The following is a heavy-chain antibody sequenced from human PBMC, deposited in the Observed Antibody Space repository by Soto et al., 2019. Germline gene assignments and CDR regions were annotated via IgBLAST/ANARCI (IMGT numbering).Heavy chain of an antibody. Sequence: SVKVSCKASGGTFSSYAISWVRQAPGQGLEWMGGIIPIFGTANYAQKFQGRVTITADESTSTAYMELSSLRSEDTAVYYCARDLSGGYSYGLRFEYWGQGTLVTVS. J-gene: IGHJ4*02. D-gene: IGHD5-18*01. CDR1: GGTFSSYA. CDR2: IIPIFGTA. V-gene: IGHV1-69*13. CDR3: ARDLSGGYSYGLRFEY.